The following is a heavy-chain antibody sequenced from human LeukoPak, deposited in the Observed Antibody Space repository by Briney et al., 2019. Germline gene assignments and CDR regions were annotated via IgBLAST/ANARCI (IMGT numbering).Heavy chain of an antibody. Sequence: SETLSLTCAVYGGSFSGYYWSWIRQPPGKGLEWIGEINHSGSTNYNPSLKSRVTISVDTSKNQFSLKLSSVTAADTAVYHCAGLRYSSGWYYYWGQGTLVTVSS. CDR2: INHSGST. J-gene: IGHJ4*02. CDR1: GGSFSGYY. V-gene: IGHV4-34*01. D-gene: IGHD6-19*01. CDR3: AGLRYSSGWYYY.